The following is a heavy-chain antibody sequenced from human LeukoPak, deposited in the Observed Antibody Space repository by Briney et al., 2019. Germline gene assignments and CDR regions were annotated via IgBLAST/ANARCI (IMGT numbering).Heavy chain of an antibody. CDR2: ISYSGSTT. CDR1: GFTFTNFE. V-gene: IGHV3-48*03. CDR3: ARAGPPAFDP. Sequence: GGSLRLSCAASGFTFTNFEMNWVRQAPGKGLEWVSYISYSGSTTSYADSVKGRFTISRDNAKNSLYLQMNSLRAEDTAVYYCARAGPPAFDPWGQGTRVTVSS. J-gene: IGHJ5*02.